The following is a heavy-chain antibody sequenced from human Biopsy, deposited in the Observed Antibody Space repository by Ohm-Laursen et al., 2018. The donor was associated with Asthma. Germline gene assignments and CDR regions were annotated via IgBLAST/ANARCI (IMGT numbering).Heavy chain of an antibody. J-gene: IGHJ1*01. CDR3: ARTFHFWSPYHAEHYQL. Sequence: TLSLTCTVSGASITSSAYYWGWIRRPPGKGLEWIGSMYYGETTYYSPSLKSRVTISVDTSKNQFSLILSSVTAADTAVYYCARTFHFWSPYHAEHYQLWGQGTLVTVPS. CDR1: GASITSSAYY. V-gene: IGHV4-39*01. D-gene: IGHD3-3*02. CDR2: MYYGETT.